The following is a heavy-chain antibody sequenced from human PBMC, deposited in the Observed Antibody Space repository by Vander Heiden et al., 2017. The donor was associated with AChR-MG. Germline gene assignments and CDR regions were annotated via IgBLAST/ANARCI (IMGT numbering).Heavy chain of an antibody. CDR1: GFTFSSYG. V-gene: IGHV3-30*02. D-gene: IGHD3-9*01. Sequence: QVQLVESGGGVVQPGGSLRLSCAASGFTFSSYGMHWVRQGPGKGLEWVAFIRYDGSNKYYADSVKGRFTISRDNSKNTLYLQMNSLRAEDTAVYYCAKDPSTDWVFFDYWGQGTLVTVSS. CDR3: AKDPSTDWVFFDY. J-gene: IGHJ4*02. CDR2: IRYDGSNK.